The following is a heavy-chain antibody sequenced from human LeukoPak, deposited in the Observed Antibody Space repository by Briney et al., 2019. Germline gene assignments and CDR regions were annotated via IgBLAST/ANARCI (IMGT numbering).Heavy chain of an antibody. CDR1: GGSISSSSYY. CDR3: ARGGYYGSGNDFRFDP. Sequence: SETLSLTCTVSGGSISSSSYYWGWIRQPPGTGLEWIGSIYYSGSTYYNPSPKSRVTISVDTSKNQFSLKLSSVTAADTAVYYCARGGYYGSGNDFRFDPWGQGTLVTVSS. V-gene: IGHV4-39*07. D-gene: IGHD3-10*01. CDR2: IYYSGST. J-gene: IGHJ5*02.